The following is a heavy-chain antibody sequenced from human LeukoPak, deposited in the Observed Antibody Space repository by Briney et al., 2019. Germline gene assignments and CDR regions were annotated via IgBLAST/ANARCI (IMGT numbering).Heavy chain of an antibody. CDR2: ISGSGGST. CDR1: GFTFSSYA. Sequence: GGSLRLSCAASGFTFSSYAMSWVRQAPGKGLEWVSAISGSGGSTYYADSVKGRFTISRDNSKNTLYLQMNSLRAEDTAVYYCAKDRVLSSSSSLDWFDPWGQGTLVTVSS. J-gene: IGHJ5*02. CDR3: AKDRVLSSSSSLDWFDP. V-gene: IGHV3-23*01. D-gene: IGHD6-13*01.